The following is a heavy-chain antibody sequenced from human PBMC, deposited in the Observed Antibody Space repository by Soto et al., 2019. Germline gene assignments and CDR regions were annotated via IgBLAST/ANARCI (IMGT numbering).Heavy chain of an antibody. D-gene: IGHD1-26*01. CDR3: ARDGAYSGSYTYYYGMDV. Sequence: GASVKVSCKASGGTFSSYTISWVRQAPGQGLEWMGRIIPILGIANYAQKFQGRVTITADKSTSTAYMELSSLRSEDTAVYYCARDGAYSGSYTYYYGMDVWGQGTTVTVSS. V-gene: IGHV1-69*04. CDR1: GGTFSSYT. CDR2: IIPILGIA. J-gene: IGHJ6*02.